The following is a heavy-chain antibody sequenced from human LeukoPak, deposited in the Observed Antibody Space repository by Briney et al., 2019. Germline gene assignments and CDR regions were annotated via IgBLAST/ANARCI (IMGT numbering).Heavy chain of an antibody. CDR3: ARDLANYDILTGHANWFDP. CDR2: IYYSGST. Sequence: PSETLSLTCTVSGGPISSYYWSWIRQPPGKGLEWIGYIYYSGSTNYNPSLKSRVTISVDTSKNQFSLKLSSVTAADTAVYYCARDLANYDILTGHANWFDPWGQGTLVTVSS. V-gene: IGHV4-59*01. D-gene: IGHD3-9*01. J-gene: IGHJ5*02. CDR1: GGPISSYY.